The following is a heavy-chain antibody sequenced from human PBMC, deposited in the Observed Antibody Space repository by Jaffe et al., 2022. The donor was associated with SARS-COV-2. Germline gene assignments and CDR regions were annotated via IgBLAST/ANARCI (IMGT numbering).Heavy chain of an antibody. CDR2: ISWNSGSI. V-gene: IGHV3-9*01. D-gene: IGHD3-3*01. CDR1: GFTFDDYA. Sequence: EVQLVESGGGLVQPGRSLRLSCAASGFTFDDYAMHWVRQAPGKGLEWVSGISWNSGSIGYADSVKGRFTISRDNAKNSLYLQMNSLRAEDTALYYCAKGQTHTIFGVDPFDYWGQGTLVTVSS. J-gene: IGHJ4*02. CDR3: AKGQTHTIFGVDPFDY.